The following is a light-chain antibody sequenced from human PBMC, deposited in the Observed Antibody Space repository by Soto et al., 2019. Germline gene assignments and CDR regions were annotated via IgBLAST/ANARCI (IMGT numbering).Light chain of an antibody. CDR2: GAS. CDR1: QTIRSNY. J-gene: IGKJ1*01. V-gene: IGKV3-20*01. Sequence: ETVLTQSPGTLSLSPGERATLSCRASQTIRSNYLAWYRQTPDQAPSLLIYGASNRATGIAYRFSGSGSGTDFTLIISRLEPEDFALYYCQQYGSSPWTFGQGTKVEIK. CDR3: QQYGSSPWT.